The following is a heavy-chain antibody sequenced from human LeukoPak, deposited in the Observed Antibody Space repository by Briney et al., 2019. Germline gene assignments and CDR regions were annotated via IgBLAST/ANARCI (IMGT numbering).Heavy chain of an antibody. CDR2: IYSSDNT. CDR3: ARSLGWPYYFDY. J-gene: IGHJ4*02. Sequence: KSSETLSLTCTVSSGSIRGYYWSWIRQPPGKGLEWIAYIYSSDNTNSNPSLKSRVTISVDTSKNQFSLKVTSVTAADTAVYYCARSLGWPYYFDYRGPGTLVTVSS. D-gene: IGHD6-19*01. V-gene: IGHV4-59*01. CDR1: SGSIRGYY.